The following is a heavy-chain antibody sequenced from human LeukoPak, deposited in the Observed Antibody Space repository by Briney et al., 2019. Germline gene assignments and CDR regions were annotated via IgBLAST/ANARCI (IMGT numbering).Heavy chain of an antibody. Sequence: ASVKVSCKASGYTFTSYGISWVRQAPGQGLEWMGWISAYNGNTNYAQKLQGRVTMTTDTSTSTAYMELRSLRSDDTAVYYCARHRVYSNTNPYYYYYYMDVWGKGTTVTVSS. CDR3: ARHRVYSNTNPYYYYYYMDV. J-gene: IGHJ6*03. CDR1: GYTFTSYG. D-gene: IGHD4-11*01. CDR2: ISAYNGNT. V-gene: IGHV1-18*01.